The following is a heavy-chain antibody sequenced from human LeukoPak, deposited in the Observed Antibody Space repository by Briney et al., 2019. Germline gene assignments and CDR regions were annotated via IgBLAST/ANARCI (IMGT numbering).Heavy chain of an antibody. CDR1: GLRFSNYG. Sequence: GGSLRLSCAASGLRFSNYGMHWVRQAPGKGLEWVAFIRFDGSSKYFADSVKGRFIISRDNFQNTLILQMNNRKVEDTAVYYCAKVRVDTAMVDAFDIWGQGTRVVVSS. CDR3: AKVRVDTAMVDAFDI. V-gene: IGHV3-30*02. J-gene: IGHJ3*02. CDR2: IRFDGSSK. D-gene: IGHD5-18*01.